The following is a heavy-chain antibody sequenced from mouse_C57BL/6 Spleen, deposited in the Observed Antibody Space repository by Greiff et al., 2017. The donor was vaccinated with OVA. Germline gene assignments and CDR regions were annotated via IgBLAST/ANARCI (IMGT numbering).Heavy chain of an antibody. Sequence: QVQLKQSGAELVRPGASVTLSCKASGYTFTDYEMNWVKQTHVHGLEWIGAIDPETGGTAYHQKFKGKAILTADKSSSTAYMELRSLTSEDSAVYYCTRHYYYGSSYFDYWGQGTTLTVSS. CDR2: IDPETGGT. D-gene: IGHD1-1*01. CDR1: GYTFTDYE. V-gene: IGHV1-15*01. CDR3: TRHYYYGSSYFDY. J-gene: IGHJ2*01.